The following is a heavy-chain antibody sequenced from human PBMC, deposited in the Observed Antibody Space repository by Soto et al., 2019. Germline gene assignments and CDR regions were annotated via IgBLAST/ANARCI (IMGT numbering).Heavy chain of an antibody. CDR2: IYYSGST. J-gene: IGHJ4*02. V-gene: IGHV4-59*01. CDR3: ARVRYFDPPYYFDY. Sequence: PSETLSLTCTVSGGSISGYHWNWIRQPPGKGLEWIGYIYYSGSTNYNPSLKSRVTISVDTSKNQFSLKLSSVTAADTAMYYCARVRYFDPPYYFDYWGQGTLVTVSS. CDR1: GGSISGYH. D-gene: IGHD3-9*01.